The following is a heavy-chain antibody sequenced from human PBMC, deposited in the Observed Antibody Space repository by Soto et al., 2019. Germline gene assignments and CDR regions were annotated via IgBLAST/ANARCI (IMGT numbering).Heavy chain of an antibody. V-gene: IGHV1-18*01. CDR2: ISAYNGNT. D-gene: IGHD3-3*01. J-gene: IGHJ3*02. CDR1: GYTFTSYG. CDR3: ARADYYDFWSGLSTGDAFDI. Sequence: GASVKVSCKASGYTFTSYGISWVRQAPGQGLEWMGWISAYNGNTNYAQKLQGRVTMTTDTSTSTAYMELRSLRSDDTAVYYCARADYYDFWSGLSTGDAFDIWGQGKMVTVSS.